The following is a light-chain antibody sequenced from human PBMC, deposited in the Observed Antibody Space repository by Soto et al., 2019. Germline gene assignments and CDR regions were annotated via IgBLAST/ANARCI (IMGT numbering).Light chain of an antibody. V-gene: IGLV7-43*01. Sequence: QAVVTQEPSLTVSPGGTVTLTCASSTGAVTSANFPNWFQQKPGQPPRTLIYSTSNKYSWTPARFSGSLLGGKAALTLSGVQPEDEAEYYCLLYCGGHQRVFGGGTKLTVL. CDR3: LLYCGGHQRV. J-gene: IGLJ3*02. CDR2: STS. CDR1: TGAVTSANF.